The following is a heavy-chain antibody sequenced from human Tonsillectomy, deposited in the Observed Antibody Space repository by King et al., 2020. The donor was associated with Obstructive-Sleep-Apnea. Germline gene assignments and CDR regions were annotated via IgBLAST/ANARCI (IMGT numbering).Heavy chain of an antibody. J-gene: IGHJ5*02. V-gene: IGHV4-39*07. Sequence: QLQESGPGLVKPSETLSLTCTVSGGSISSPSYYCGWIRQPPGKGLEWIGSIYYSGNTYYNPSRKIRVTISVDTSKNQFSLRLTSVTAADTAVYYCARDAGVCSGGSCYSGWFDPWGQGTLVTVSS. CDR1: GGSISSPSYY. CDR3: ARDAGVCSGGSCYSGWFDP. CDR2: IYYSGNT. D-gene: IGHD2-15*01.